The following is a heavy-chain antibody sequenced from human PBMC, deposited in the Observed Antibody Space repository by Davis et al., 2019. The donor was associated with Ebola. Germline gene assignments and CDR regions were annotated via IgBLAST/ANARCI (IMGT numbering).Heavy chain of an antibody. D-gene: IGHD3-10*01. Sequence: MPGGSLRLSCAVYGGSFSGYYWSWIRQPPGKGLEWIGEINHSGSTNYNPSLKSRVTISVDTSKNQFSLKLSSVTAADTAVYYCARGDRRILWFGRNLDYWGQGTLVTVSS. CDR2: INHSGST. J-gene: IGHJ4*02. CDR3: ARGDRRILWFGRNLDY. V-gene: IGHV4-34*01. CDR1: GGSFSGYY.